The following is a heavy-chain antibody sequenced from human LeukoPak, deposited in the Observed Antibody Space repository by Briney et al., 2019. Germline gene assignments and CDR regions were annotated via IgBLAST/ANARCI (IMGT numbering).Heavy chain of an antibody. V-gene: IGHV4-59*12. CDR2: IYYSGST. Sequence: SETLSLTCTVSGGSISSYYWSWIRQPPGKGLEWIGYIYYSGSTNYNPSLKSRVTISVDKSKNQFSLKLSSVTAADTAVYYCARASGIAVAEGYFQHWGQGTLVTASS. J-gene: IGHJ1*01. CDR3: ARASGIAVAEGYFQH. CDR1: GGSISSYY. D-gene: IGHD6-19*01.